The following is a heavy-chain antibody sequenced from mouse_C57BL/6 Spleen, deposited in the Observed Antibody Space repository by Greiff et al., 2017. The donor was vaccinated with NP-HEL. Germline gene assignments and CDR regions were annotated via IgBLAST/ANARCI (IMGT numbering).Heavy chain of an antibody. D-gene: IGHD1-1*01. CDR2: ISSGGSYT. CDR1: GFTFSSYG. CDR3: ARQVNYGSSYRYFDV. Sequence: EVKLVESGGDLVKPGGSLKLSCAASGFTFSSYGMSWVRQTPDKRLEWVATISSGGSYTYYPDSVKGRFTISRDNAKNTLYLQMSSLKSEDTAMYYCARQVNYGSSYRYFDVWGTGTTVTVSS. J-gene: IGHJ1*03. V-gene: IGHV5-6*01.